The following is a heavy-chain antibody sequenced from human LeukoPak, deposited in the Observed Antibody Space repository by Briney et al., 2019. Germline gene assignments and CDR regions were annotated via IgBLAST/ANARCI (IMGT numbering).Heavy chain of an antibody. CDR1: GYSFTNYW. V-gene: IGHV5-51*01. CDR3: ASKRFTMIRGVIITSISSFDI. D-gene: IGHD3-10*01. J-gene: IGHJ3*02. CDR2: IYPGDSDS. Sequence: GESLKISCKASGYSFTNYWIGWVRQMPGKGLEWMGIIYPGDSDSRYSPSFQGQVIMSADKSISTAYLQWSSLKASDTAMYYCASKRFTMIRGVIITSISSFDIWGQGTMVTVSS.